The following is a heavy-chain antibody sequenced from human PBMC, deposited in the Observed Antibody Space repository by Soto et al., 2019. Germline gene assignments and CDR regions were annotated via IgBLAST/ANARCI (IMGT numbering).Heavy chain of an antibody. D-gene: IGHD6-13*01. V-gene: IGHV3-7*02. CDR1: GFTFSSED. CDR2: INQDGSEI. CDR3: ATIAAVRFDY. Sequence: EVQLVESGGGLVQPGGSLRLSCVASGFTFSSEDMSWVRQAPGKGLEWVGNINQDGSEIYYLDSVKGRFTISRDNAKKSVFLQMNSLRAEDTAVYYCATIAAVRFDYWGQGTLVTVSS. J-gene: IGHJ4*02.